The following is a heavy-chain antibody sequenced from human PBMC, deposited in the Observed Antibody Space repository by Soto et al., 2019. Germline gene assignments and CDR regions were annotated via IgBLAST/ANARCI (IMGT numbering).Heavy chain of an antibody. CDR3: AKESRLYYDFWSGYSYYFDY. CDR2: ISYDGNYQ. D-gene: IGHD3-3*01. Sequence: GGSLRLSCAASGFTISNYGVHWVRQAPGSGLEWVALISYDGNYQYYADAVKGRFTISRDNSKNTLYLEMTSLRSEDTAVYYCAKESRLYYDFWSGYSYYFDYWGQGTLVTVSS. V-gene: IGHV3-30*18. J-gene: IGHJ4*02. CDR1: GFTISNYG.